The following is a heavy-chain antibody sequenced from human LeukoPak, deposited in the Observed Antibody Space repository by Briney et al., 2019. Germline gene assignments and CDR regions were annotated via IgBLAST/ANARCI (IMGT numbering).Heavy chain of an antibody. Sequence: SETLSLTCTVSGGPIRSYYWSWIRQPPGKGLEWIGYIYYSGTFNYNPSLKSRVTISIDTSKNQFSLKLTSVTAADTAVYYCASAGHPYSSDFDYWGQGTLVTVSS. V-gene: IGHV4-59*01. D-gene: IGHD3-22*01. CDR2: IYYSGTF. CDR1: GGPIRSYY. J-gene: IGHJ4*02. CDR3: ASAGHPYSSDFDY.